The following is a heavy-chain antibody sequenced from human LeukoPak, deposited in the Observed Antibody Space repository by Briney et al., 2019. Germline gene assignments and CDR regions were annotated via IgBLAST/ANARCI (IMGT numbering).Heavy chain of an antibody. D-gene: IGHD1-26*01. V-gene: IGHV4-39*07. CDR3: ASSSGSYSFDY. J-gene: IGHJ4*02. Sequence: PSETLSLTCTVSGGSISSSSYYWGWIRQPPGKGLEWIGSIYHSGSTYYNPSLKSRVTISADTSKNQFSLKLSSVTAADTAVYYCASSSGSYSFDYWGQGTLVTVSS. CDR2: IYHSGST. CDR1: GGSISSSSYY.